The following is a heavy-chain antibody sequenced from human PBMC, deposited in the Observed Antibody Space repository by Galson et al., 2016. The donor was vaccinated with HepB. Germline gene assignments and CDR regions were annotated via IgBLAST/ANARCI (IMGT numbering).Heavy chain of an antibody. V-gene: IGHV3-7*03. Sequence: SLRLSCAASGFSFSRHSMNWVRQAPGKGLEWVANIKQDGSEKYYVDSVKGRFTISRDNAKNSLYLQINSLCAEDTAVYYCARDRGGTYSNCFDYWGQGTMVTVSS. CDR3: ARDRGGTYSNCFDY. D-gene: IGHD1-26*01. J-gene: IGHJ4*02. CDR2: IKQDGSEK. CDR1: GFSFSRHS.